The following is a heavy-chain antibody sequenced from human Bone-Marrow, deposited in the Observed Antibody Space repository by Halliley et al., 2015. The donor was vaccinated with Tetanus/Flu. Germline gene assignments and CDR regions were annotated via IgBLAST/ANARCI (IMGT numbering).Heavy chain of an antibody. D-gene: IGHD5-12*01. J-gene: IGHJ4*02. CDR3: GTPGQNRGSWRFAY. Sequence: WVSLICGDGRTIYPDSVKGRFTISRDSSKNKLYLQMNILSVEDTALYHCGTPGQNRGSWRFAYWGQGTLVTVSS. CDR2: ICGDGRT. V-gene: IGHV3-53*01.